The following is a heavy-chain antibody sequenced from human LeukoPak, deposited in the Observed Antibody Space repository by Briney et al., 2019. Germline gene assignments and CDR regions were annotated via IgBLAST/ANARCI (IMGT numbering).Heavy chain of an antibody. J-gene: IGHJ3*02. CDR2: MNPNSGNT. CDR1: GYTFTSYD. CDR3: ARASGSYLKDAFDI. Sequence: ASVKVSCKASGYTFTSYDINWVRQATGQGLEWMGWMNPNSGNTGYAQKFQGRVTITRNTSISTAYMELSSLRSEDTAVYYCARASGSYLKDAFDIWGQGTMVTVSS. V-gene: IGHV1-8*03. D-gene: IGHD1-26*01.